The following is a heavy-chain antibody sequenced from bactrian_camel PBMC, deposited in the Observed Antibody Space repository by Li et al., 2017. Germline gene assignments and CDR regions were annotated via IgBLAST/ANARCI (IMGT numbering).Heavy chain of an antibody. CDR3: AAGGRLGLLTSDFDY. CDR1: GLTGSYC. J-gene: IGHJ6*01. V-gene: IGHV3S19*01. Sequence: EVQLVESGGGPVQAGGSLRLSCAASGLTGSYCLAWFRQTPGKEREGVASIETHDTGDNTALYADSLKGRFIISRDTAKNILYLDMSSLKPEDTAMYYCAAGGRLGLLTSDFDYWGQGTQVTVS. CDR2: IETHDTGDNTA. D-gene: IGHD1*01.